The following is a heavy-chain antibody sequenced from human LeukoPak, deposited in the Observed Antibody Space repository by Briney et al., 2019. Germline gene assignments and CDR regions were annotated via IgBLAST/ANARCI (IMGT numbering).Heavy chain of an antibody. CDR1: GDSITSYY. CDR2: IHYSGTS. Sequence: SETLSLTCTVSGDSITSYYWSWIRQPPGKGLEYIGYIHYSGTSDYNPSLKSRVTISLDTSKNQFSLRLTSVIAADTAVYYCARRHRGATSDLDWFDPWGQGTLVTVSP. D-gene: IGHD1-26*01. CDR3: ARRHRGATSDLDWFDP. J-gene: IGHJ5*02. V-gene: IGHV4-59*08.